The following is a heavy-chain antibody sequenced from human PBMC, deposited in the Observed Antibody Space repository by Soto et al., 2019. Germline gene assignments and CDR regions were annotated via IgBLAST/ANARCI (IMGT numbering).Heavy chain of an antibody. V-gene: IGHV1-69*01. CDR1: GVTFSSYA. CDR3: ARDPLGGIAARAYYYYGMDV. CDR2: IIPIFGTA. J-gene: IGHJ6*02. Sequence: QVQLVQSGAEVKKPGSSVKVSCEASGVTFSSYAISWVRQAPGQGLEWMGGIIPIFGTANYAQKFQGRVTITADESMSTAYMELSSLRYEDTAVNYCARDPLGGIAARAYYYYGMDVWGQGTTVTVSS. D-gene: IGHD6-6*01.